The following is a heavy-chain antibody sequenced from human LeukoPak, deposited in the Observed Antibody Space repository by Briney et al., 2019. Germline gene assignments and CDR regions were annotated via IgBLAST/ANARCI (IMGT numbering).Heavy chain of an antibody. CDR1: GFTFGDYA. V-gene: IGHV3-49*03. J-gene: IGHJ4*02. CDR3: AKDFLESGLALCPDN. CDR2: IRSKAYGGTT. D-gene: IGHD3-3*01. Sequence: GGSLRLSCTASGFTFGDYAMSWFRQAPGKGLEWVGFIRSKAYGGTTEYAASVKGRFTISRDDSKSIAYLQMNSLRAEDTAVYYCAKDFLESGLALCPDNWGQGTLVTVSS.